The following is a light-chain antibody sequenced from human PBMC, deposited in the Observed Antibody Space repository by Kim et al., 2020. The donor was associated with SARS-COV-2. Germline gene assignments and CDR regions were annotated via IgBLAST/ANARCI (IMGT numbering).Light chain of an antibody. CDR3: CSYAGSHVV. J-gene: IGLJ2*01. CDR1: RSDVVRCYL. V-gene: IGLV2-23*02. CDR2: ALS. Sequence: PGQSVTLACPGARSDVVRCYLVSWDQQHPSKAPKLMIYALSKRPSGVASRFSGSKSGHTASLTISGLQAEDEADYYCCSYAGSHVVFGGGTQLTVL.